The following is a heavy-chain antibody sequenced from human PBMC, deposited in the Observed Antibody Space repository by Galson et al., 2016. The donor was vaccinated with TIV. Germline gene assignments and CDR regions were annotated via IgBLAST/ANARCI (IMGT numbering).Heavy chain of an antibody. CDR2: IYYRSKWYN. J-gene: IGHJ4*02. Sequence: CAISGDSVSSDSAAWNWVRQSPSRGLEWLGRIYYRSKWYNDYAVAVKSRITITPDTSKNQFSLQLTSVTPEDTAVYYCARATPSVFGVVMTLDYWGQGTLVTVSS. D-gene: IGHD3-3*01. V-gene: IGHV6-1*01. CDR1: GDSVSSDSAA. CDR3: ARATPSVFGVVMTLDY.